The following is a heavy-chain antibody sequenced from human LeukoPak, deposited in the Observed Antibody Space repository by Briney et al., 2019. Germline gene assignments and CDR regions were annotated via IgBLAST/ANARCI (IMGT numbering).Heavy chain of an antibody. V-gene: IGHV1-69*05. J-gene: IGHJ4*02. Sequence: SVKVSCKASGGTFSSYAISWVRQAPGQGLAWMGGIIPIFGTANYAQKFQGRVTITTDESTSTAHMELSSLRSEDTAVYYCARGDLDIAARRWGQGTLVTVSS. CDR2: IIPIFGTA. CDR1: GGTFSSYA. CDR3: ARGDLDIAARR. D-gene: IGHD6-6*01.